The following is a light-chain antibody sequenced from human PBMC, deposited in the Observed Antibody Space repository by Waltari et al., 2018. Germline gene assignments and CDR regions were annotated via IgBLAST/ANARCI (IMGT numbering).Light chain of an antibody. V-gene: IGKV3-20*01. J-gene: IGKJ1*01. CDR1: QSVSSSY. CDR3: QQYGSSVWT. CDR2: GAS. Sequence: EIVLTQSPGTLSLSPGERATPSCRASQSVSSSYLAWYQQKPGQAPRLLIYGASSRANGIPDRFSGSGSETDFTLTISRLEPEDFAVYYCQQYGSSVWTFGQGTKVEIK.